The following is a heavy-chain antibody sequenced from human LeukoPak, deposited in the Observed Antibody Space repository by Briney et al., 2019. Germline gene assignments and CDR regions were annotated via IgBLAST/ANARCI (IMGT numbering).Heavy chain of an antibody. CDR2: INHSGST. V-gene: IGHV4-34*01. CDR1: GGSFSGYY. Sequence: SETLSLTCAVYGGSFSGYYWSWIRQPPGKGPEWIGEINHSGSTNYNPSLKSRVTISVDTSKNQFSLKLSSVTAADTAVYYCARGGNRNWFDPWGQGTLVTVSS. D-gene: IGHD1-14*01. CDR3: ARGGNRNWFDP. J-gene: IGHJ5*02.